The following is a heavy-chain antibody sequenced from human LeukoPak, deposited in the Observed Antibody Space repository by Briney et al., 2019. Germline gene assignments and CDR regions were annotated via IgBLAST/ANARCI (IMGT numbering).Heavy chain of an antibody. CDR3: ARGVPFFDH. Sequence: SETLSLTCTVSGGSVSSASYYWSWIRQPPGKGLEWIAYVYYTGSTNYNPSLKSRVSISVDTSKNQFSLKLSSVTAADTAVYYCARGVPFFDHWGQGTLVTVSS. CDR1: GGSVSSASYY. CDR2: VYYTGST. J-gene: IGHJ4*02. V-gene: IGHV4-61*01.